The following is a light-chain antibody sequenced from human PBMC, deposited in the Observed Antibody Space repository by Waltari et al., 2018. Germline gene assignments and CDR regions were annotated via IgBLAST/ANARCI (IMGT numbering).Light chain of an antibody. V-gene: IGLV1-44*01. CDR1: RSNFVSNT. CDR3: AAWDDGLNGWV. Sequence: QSVLTQPLSASGSPGQRVTISCSGSRSNFVSNTVNLYQQIPGTAPNLLIYTDSQRPSGVPDRFSGSKSGTSGYLAISGLQSEDEADYYCAAWDDGLNGWVFGGRTKLTVL. CDR2: TDS. J-gene: IGLJ3*02.